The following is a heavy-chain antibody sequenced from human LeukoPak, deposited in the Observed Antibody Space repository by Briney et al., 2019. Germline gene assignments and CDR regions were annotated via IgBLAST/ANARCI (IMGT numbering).Heavy chain of an antibody. CDR1: GNTFTSYD. D-gene: IGHD2-2*01. V-gene: IGHV1-8*01. CDR2: MNPSSGKT. CDR3: AREFRHQPY. J-gene: IGHJ4*02. Sequence: ASVKVSCKASGNTFTSYDVNWVRQATGQGLEWMGYMNPSSGKTGYAQNFQGRLTMTWDTSISTAYMELSSLRSDDTAVYYCAREFRHQPYWGQGTLVTVSS.